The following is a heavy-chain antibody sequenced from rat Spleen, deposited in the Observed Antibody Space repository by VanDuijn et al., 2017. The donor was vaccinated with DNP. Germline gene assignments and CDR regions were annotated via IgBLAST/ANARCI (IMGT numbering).Heavy chain of an antibody. D-gene: IGHD1-2*01. Sequence: EVQLQESGPGLVKPSQSLSLTCSVTAYSITTNYWGWIRKFPGNKLEWMGYINSAGSTNYNPSLKSRISITRDTSKNQFFLQVNSVTTEDTATYYCARSEAAISTFAYWGQGTLVTVSS. V-gene: IGHV3-3*01. CDR2: INSAGST. CDR1: AYSITTNY. J-gene: IGHJ3*01. CDR3: ARSEAAISTFAY.